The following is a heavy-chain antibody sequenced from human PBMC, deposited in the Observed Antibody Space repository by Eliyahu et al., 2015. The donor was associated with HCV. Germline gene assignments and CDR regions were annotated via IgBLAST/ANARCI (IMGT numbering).Heavy chain of an antibody. CDR1: GGSISSYY. Sequence: QVQLQESGPGLVKPSXTLSLTCTVSGGSISSYYWSWIRQPPGKGLEWIGYIYYSGSTNYNPSLKSRVTISVDTSKNQFSLKLSSVTAADTAVYYCARSAFTILFDYWGQGTLVTVSS. D-gene: IGHD3-3*01. J-gene: IGHJ4*02. CDR2: IYYSGST. V-gene: IGHV4-59*08. CDR3: ARSAFTILFDY.